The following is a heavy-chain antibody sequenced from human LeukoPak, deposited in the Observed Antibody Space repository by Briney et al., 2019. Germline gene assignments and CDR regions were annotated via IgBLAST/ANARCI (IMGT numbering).Heavy chain of an antibody. V-gene: IGHV4-59*08. CDR1: GVSIGSYY. Sequence: PSETLSLTCTVSGVSIGSYYRSWIRQPPGKGLEWIGYIYYSGSTNYNPSLKSRVTISVDTSKNQFSLKLSSVTAADTAVYYCARHSGSYRYYFDYWGQGTLVTVSS. J-gene: IGHJ4*02. D-gene: IGHD1-26*01. CDR2: IYYSGST. CDR3: ARHSGSYRYYFDY.